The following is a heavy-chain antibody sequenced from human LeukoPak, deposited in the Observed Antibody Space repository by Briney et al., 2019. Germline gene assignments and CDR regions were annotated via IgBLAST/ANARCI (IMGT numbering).Heavy chain of an antibody. V-gene: IGHV4-59*01. CDR3: ARDVATISNWFDP. J-gene: IGHJ5*02. D-gene: IGHD5-24*01. CDR2: LYYSGST. CDR1: GGSISSYY. Sequence: PSETLSLTCTVSGGSISSYYWTWIRQPPGKGLEWIGSLYYSGSTNYNPSLKSRVTISVDTSKNQFSLKLSSVTAADTAVYYCARDVATISNWFDPWGQGTLVTVSS.